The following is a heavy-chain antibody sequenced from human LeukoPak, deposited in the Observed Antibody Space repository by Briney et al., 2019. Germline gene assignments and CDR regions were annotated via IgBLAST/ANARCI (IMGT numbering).Heavy chain of an antibody. CDR2: ISYDGSDK. J-gene: IGHJ2*01. D-gene: IGHD2-8*01. Sequence: GGSLRLSCAVSGFAFSAYAFHWVGQAPGEWLEWVALISYDGSDKYFADCVKGRFTISRNNSKNTLYLQMNSLRPEDTAVYFCARDGMVYVKGNYFDLWGRGTLVTVSS. CDR1: GFAFSAYA. CDR3: ARDGMVYVKGNYFDL. V-gene: IGHV3-30*04.